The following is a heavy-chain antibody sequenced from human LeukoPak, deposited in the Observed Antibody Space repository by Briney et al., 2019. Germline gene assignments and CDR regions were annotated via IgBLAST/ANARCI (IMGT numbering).Heavy chain of an antibody. V-gene: IGHV3-21*01. CDR3: ARGSSLFDQ. Sequence: PGGSLRLSCAASGFTFSSYTMNWVRQAPGKGLEWVSSISSSSSFIYYEDSVKGRFTISRDNAKNSLYLQMNSLRAEDTAVYYCARGSSLFDQWGQGTLVTVSS. D-gene: IGHD2-15*01. CDR2: ISSSSSFI. J-gene: IGHJ4*02. CDR1: GFTFSSYT.